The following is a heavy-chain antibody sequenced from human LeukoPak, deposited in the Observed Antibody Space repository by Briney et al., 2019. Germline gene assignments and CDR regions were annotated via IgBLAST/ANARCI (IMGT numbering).Heavy chain of an antibody. CDR3: AKDRQLDWFDP. D-gene: IGHD6-19*01. Sequence: GGSLRLSCAASGFTFSSYAMSWVRQAPGKGLEWASTISGSGGSTYYADPVKGRFTISRDNSKNTLYLQMNSLRAEDTAVYYCAKDRQLDWFDPWGQGTLVTVSS. V-gene: IGHV3-23*01. CDR1: GFTFSSYA. J-gene: IGHJ5*02. CDR2: ISGSGGST.